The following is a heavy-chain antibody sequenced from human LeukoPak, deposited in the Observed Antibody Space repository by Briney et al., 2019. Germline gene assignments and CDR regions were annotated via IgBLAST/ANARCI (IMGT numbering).Heavy chain of an antibody. J-gene: IGHJ4*02. CDR3: ARDESSGSYSDY. V-gene: IGHV3-48*01. Sequence: GGSLRLSCAASGFTFSSYEMNWVRQAPGKGLEWVSYISSTSNTIHYADSAKGRFTISRDNAKNSLYLQMNSLRVEDTAVYYCARDESSGSYSDYWGQGTLVTVSS. CDR1: GFTFSSYE. CDR2: ISSTSNTI. D-gene: IGHD3-10*01.